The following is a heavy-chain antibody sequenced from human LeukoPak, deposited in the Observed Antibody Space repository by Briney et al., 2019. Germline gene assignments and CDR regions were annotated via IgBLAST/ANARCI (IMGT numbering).Heavy chain of an antibody. CDR1: GGSISSYY. J-gene: IGHJ4*02. D-gene: IGHD3-22*01. Sequence: KPSETLSLTCTVSGGSISSYYWSWIRQPPGKGLEWIGYIYYSGSTNYNPSLKSRVTISVDTSKNQFSLKLSSVTVADTAVYYCARAPGMYYYDSSGYYLDWGQGTLVTVSS. V-gene: IGHV4-59*01. CDR3: ARAPGMYYYDSSGYYLD. CDR2: IYYSGST.